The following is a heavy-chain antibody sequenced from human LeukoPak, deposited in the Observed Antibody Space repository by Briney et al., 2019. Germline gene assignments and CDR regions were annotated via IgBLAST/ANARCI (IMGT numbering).Heavy chain of an antibody. CDR3: ARGGVAVAGSGFRY. CDR1: GGSFSGYH. Sequence: SETLSLTCAVYGGSFSGYHWSWIRQPPGKGLEWIGEINHSGSTNYNPSLKSRVTISVDTSKNQFSLKLSSVTAADTAVYYCARGGVAVAGSGFRYWGQGTLVTVSS. CDR2: INHSGST. J-gene: IGHJ4*02. D-gene: IGHD6-19*01. V-gene: IGHV4-34*01.